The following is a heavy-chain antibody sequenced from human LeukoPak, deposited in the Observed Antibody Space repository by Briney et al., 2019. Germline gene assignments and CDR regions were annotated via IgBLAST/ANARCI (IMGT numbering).Heavy chain of an antibody. CDR1: GGSISSYY. CDR2: IYISGST. D-gene: IGHD1-26*01. J-gene: IGHJ4*02. CDR3: ARERLVGAQSDY. Sequence: PSETLSLTCTVSGGSISSYYWSWIRQPAGKGLEWIGRIYISGSTNYNPSLKSRVTMSVGTSKTQFSLKLSSVTAADTAVYYCARERLVGAQSDYWGQGTLVTVSS. V-gene: IGHV4-4*07.